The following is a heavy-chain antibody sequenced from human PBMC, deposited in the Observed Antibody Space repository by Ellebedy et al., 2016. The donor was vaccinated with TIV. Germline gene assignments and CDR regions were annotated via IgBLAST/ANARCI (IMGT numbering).Heavy chain of an antibody. CDR3: AKDRLWRGSGTQTFDN. D-gene: IGHD3-10*01. Sequence: GESLKLSCAASGFIFSSYGMHWVRQAPRKGLEWMAFIRYDGTNKFYADSVKGRLIISRDNSKNTLYLQMNILSADDTAVYYCAKDRLWRGSGTQTFDNWGQGTLVTVSS. CDR2: IRYDGTNK. CDR1: GFIFSSYG. V-gene: IGHV3-30*02. J-gene: IGHJ4*02.